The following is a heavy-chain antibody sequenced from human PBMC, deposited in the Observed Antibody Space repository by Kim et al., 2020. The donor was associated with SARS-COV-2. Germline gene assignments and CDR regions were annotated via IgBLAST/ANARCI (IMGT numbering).Heavy chain of an antibody. CDR2: KKQDGSEK. D-gene: IGHD6-19*01. Sequence: GGSLRLSCAASGFTFSNYWMSWVRQAPGKGLEWVANKKQDGSEKYYVDSMKGRFTISRDNAKNSLYLQMDSLRAEDTAIYYCARIHRAVAGVYWGQGTLVTVSS. CDR1: GFTFSNYW. J-gene: IGHJ4*02. V-gene: IGHV3-7*01. CDR3: ARIHRAVAGVY.